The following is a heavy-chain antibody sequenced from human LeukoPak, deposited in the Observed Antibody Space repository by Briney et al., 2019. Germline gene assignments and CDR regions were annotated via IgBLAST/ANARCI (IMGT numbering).Heavy chain of an antibody. CDR1: GGSFSGYY. J-gene: IGHJ4*02. CDR3: AGSITMVRGPFDY. D-gene: IGHD3-10*01. Sequence: SETLSLTCAVYGGSFSGYYWSWIRQPPGKGLEWIGEINHSGSTNYNPSLKSRVTISVDTSKNQFSLKLSSVTAADTDVYYCAGSITMVRGPFDYWGQGTLVTVSS. V-gene: IGHV4-34*01. CDR2: INHSGST.